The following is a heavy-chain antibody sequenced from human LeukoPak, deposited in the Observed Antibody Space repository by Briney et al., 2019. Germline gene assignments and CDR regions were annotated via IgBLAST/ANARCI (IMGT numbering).Heavy chain of an antibody. D-gene: IGHD6-13*01. Sequence: PSEILSLTCTVSGGSISSSSYYWSWIRQPPGKGLEWIGYIYYSGSTNYNPSLKSRVTISVDTSKNQFSLKLSSVTAADTAVYYCARDSGSSWFVYWGQRTLVTVSS. CDR1: GGSISSSSYY. CDR3: ARDSGSSWFVY. J-gene: IGHJ4*02. CDR2: IYYSGST. V-gene: IGHV4-61*01.